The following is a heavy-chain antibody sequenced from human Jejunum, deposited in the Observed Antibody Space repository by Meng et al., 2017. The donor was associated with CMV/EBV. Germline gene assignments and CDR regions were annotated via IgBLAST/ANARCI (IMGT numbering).Heavy chain of an antibody. Sequence: SCKASGYTFTGYYLHWVRQATGQGLEWMGWINPKSGDTKYPQKFQDRVTMTRDTSIDTAYLEVSSLTSDDTAVYYCARRSMTSLGGWGQGTLVTVSS. CDR2: INPKSGDT. CDR3: ARRSMTSLGG. J-gene: IGHJ4*02. D-gene: IGHD3-16*01. CDR1: GYTFTGYY. V-gene: IGHV1-2*02.